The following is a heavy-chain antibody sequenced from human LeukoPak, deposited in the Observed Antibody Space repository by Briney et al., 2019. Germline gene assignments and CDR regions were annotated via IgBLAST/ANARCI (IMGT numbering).Heavy chain of an antibody. Sequence: PGRSLRLSCAASGFTLSGYAMQWVRQAPGKGLEWVAVILYDGTNKYYADSVKGRFTISRDNSKSTLYLQMDSLRPEDTAVYYCARGWPPDYWGQGTLVTVSS. CDR3: ARGWPPDY. CDR2: ILYDGTNK. V-gene: IGHV3-30-3*01. CDR1: GFTLSGYA. J-gene: IGHJ4*02. D-gene: IGHD5-24*01.